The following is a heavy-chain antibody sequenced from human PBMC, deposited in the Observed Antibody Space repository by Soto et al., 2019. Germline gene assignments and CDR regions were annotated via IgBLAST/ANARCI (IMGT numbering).Heavy chain of an antibody. CDR1: GGSISSGGYY. CDR3: AREVTAAAHMDV. V-gene: IGHV4-31*03. Sequence: SETLSLTCTVSGGSISSGGYYWSWIRQHPGKGLEWTGYIYYSGSTYYNPSLKSRVTISVDTSKNQFSLKLSSVTAADTAVYYCAREVTAAAHMDVWGQGTTVTVSS. D-gene: IGHD6-13*01. CDR2: IYYSGST. J-gene: IGHJ6*02.